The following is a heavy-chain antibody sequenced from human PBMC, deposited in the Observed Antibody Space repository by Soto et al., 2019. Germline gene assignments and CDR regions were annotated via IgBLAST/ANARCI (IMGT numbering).Heavy chain of an antibody. D-gene: IGHD2-2*01. V-gene: IGHV3-30*02. J-gene: IGHJ4*02. CDR1: GFSFSNYG. Sequence: PGGSLRHSCVAPGFSFSNYGMHWVRQAPGKGLEWLAVIMYDGSNKYYADSVKGRFTISRDNSQNTLYLQLDSLRPDDTAVYYCARVPDYWGQGTLVTVSS. CDR2: IMYDGSNK. CDR3: ARVPDY.